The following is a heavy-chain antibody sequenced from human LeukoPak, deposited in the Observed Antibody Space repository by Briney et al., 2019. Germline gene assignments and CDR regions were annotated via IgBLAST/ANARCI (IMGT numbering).Heavy chain of an antibody. V-gene: IGHV4-61*02. D-gene: IGHD4/OR15-4a*01. CDR2: IYTSGST. CDR1: GGSISSVRYY. CDR3: ARSMTILHYYYYGMDV. J-gene: IGHJ6*02. Sequence: ASETLSLTCTGSGGSISSVRYYWSWIRQPAGKGLEWIGRIYTSGSTNYNPSLKSRVTISLDTSKNQFSLKLSSVTAADTAVYYCARSMTILHYYYYGMDVWGQGTTVTVSS.